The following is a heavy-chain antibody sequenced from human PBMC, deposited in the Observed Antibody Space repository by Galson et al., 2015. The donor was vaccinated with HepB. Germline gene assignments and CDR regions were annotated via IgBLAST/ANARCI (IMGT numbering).Heavy chain of an antibody. V-gene: IGHV1-2*02. D-gene: IGHD3-16*01. J-gene: IGHJ6*03. CDR3: ARDLNAGISSFWGYHYYYMDV. Sequence: SVKVSCKASGYTFTGYYIHWVRQAPGQGLEWMGWINPKSGGTNYAQKFQGRVSMTRDTSISTVYMELSRLKSDDTAVYYGARDLNAGISSFWGYHYYYMDVWGKGTTVTVS. CDR1: GYTFTGYY. CDR2: INPKSGGT.